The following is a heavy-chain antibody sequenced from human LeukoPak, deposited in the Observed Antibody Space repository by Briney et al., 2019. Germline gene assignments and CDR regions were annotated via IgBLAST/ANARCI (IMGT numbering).Heavy chain of an antibody. J-gene: IGHJ4*02. D-gene: IGHD3-16*01. CDR3: ARRLGDLGDY. CDR1: GYTSTGYY. V-gene: IGHV1-2*02. CDR2: INPNSGGT. Sequence: ASVKVSCKASGYTSTGYYMHWVRQAPGQGLEWMGWINPNSGGTNYARKFQGRVTMTRDTSISTAYMELSRLRSDDTAVYYCARRLGDLGDYWGQGTLVTVSS.